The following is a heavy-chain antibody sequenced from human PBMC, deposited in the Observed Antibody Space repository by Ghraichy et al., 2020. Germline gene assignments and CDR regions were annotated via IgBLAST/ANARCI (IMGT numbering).Heavy chain of an antibody. CDR1: GDSVSSNSVA. J-gene: IGHJ3*02. D-gene: IGHD4-23*01. CDR3: ARGRNSAFDI. V-gene: IGHV6-1*01. Sequence: SQTLSLTCAISGDSVSSNSVAWNWIRQSQSRGLEWLGRTYYTSKWYNDYAISVKGRITINPDTSENQFSLQLSSVIPEDTAIYYCARGRNSAFDIWAQGTMVIVSS. CDR2: TYYTSKWYN.